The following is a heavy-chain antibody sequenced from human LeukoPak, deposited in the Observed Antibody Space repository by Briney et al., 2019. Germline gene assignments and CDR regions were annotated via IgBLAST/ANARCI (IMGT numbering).Heavy chain of an antibody. CDR3: AKVFLGDSSGYYFEYYFDY. V-gene: IGHV3-23*01. J-gene: IGHJ4*02. CDR1: GFTFSSYA. CDR2: ISGSGGST. Sequence: PGGSLRLSCAASGFTFSSYAMSWVRQAPGKGLEWVSAISGSGGSTYYADSVKGRFTISRDDSENTLYLQMNSLRAEDTAVYYCAKVFLGDSSGYYFEYYFDYWGQGTLVTVSS. D-gene: IGHD3-22*01.